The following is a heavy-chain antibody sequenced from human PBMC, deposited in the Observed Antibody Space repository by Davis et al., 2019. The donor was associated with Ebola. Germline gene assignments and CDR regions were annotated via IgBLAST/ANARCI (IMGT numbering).Heavy chain of an antibody. CDR2: LFYTGST. J-gene: IGHJ4*02. V-gene: IGHV4-39*01. CDR1: GGSISSGYY. CDR3: ARQVDSYNPAFDY. D-gene: IGHD5-18*01. Sequence: MPSETLSLTCTVSGGSISSGYYWGWIRQPPGKGLEWIGSLFYTGSTYHNPSLKSRVTISVDTSKNEFSLKLSSVTAADTAVYYCARQVDSYNPAFDYWGQGTLVTVSS.